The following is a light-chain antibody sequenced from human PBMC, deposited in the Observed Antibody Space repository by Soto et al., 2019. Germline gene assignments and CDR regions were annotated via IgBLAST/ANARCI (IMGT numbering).Light chain of an antibody. Sequence: DIVITQSPDSLAVSLGERATINCKSSQSLLNRSDKKNYLAWYQQRPGQPPNLLIYWSSTRQFGVPDRISGSGSGTDFTLTSSSLQAEDVAVYYCQQYFNTEWTFGQGTKVEVK. J-gene: IGKJ1*01. V-gene: IGKV4-1*01. CDR2: WSS. CDR1: QSLLNRSDKKNY. CDR3: QQYFNTEWT.